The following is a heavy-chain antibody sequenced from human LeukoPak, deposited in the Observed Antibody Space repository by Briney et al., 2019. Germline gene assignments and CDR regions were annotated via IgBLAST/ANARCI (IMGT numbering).Heavy chain of an antibody. CDR2: ISGSGNTI. Sequence: PGGSLRLSCAASGFTFSSYEMNWVRQAPGKGLEWVSSISGSGNTIYYADSVKGRFPISRDNAKNSLYLQMNSLRAEDTAVYYCARQVRYFGNAPDYWGQGTLVTVSS. CDR1: GFTFSSYE. V-gene: IGHV3-48*03. D-gene: IGHD3-9*01. CDR3: ARQVRYFGNAPDY. J-gene: IGHJ4*02.